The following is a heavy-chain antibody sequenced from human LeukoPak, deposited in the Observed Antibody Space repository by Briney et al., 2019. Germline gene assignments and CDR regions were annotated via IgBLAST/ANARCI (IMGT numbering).Heavy chain of an antibody. CDR3: ARDQGNWQWLAPPDY. D-gene: IGHD6-19*01. CDR1: GGSISSSSYY. J-gene: IGHJ4*02. Sequence: SETLSPTCTVSGGSISSSSYYWGWVRQPPGKGLEWIGSIYYSGSTYYNPSLKSRVTISVDTSKDQFSLKLSSVTAADTAVYHCARDQGNWQWLAPPDYWGQGTLVTVSS. CDR2: IYYSGST. V-gene: IGHV4-39*07.